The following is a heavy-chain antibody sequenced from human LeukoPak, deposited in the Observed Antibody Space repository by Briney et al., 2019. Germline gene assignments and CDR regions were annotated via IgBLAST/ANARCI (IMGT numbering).Heavy chain of an antibody. CDR2: IYTSGRT. J-gene: IGHJ6*03. CDR3: ARDRGDTIFDFETYYYMDV. Sequence: SETLSLTCTVSGGSISSYYWSWIRQPAGKGLEWIGRIYTSGRTNYNPSLKSRVTMSVDTSKNQFSLKLSSVTAADTAVYYCARDRGDTIFDFETYYYMDVWGKGTTVTVSS. D-gene: IGHD3-3*01. V-gene: IGHV4-4*07. CDR1: GGSISSYY.